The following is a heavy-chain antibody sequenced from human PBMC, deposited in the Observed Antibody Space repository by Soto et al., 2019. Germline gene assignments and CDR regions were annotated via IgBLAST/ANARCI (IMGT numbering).Heavy chain of an antibody. J-gene: IGHJ5*02. CDR1: GFSLSNARMG. D-gene: IGHD2-15*01. CDR3: ARIDIGIGNWFDP. Sequence: SGPTLVNPTETLTLTCTVSGFSLSNARMGVSWIRQPPGKALEWLAHIFSNDEKSYSTSMKSRLTISKDTSKSQVVLTMTNMDPVDTATYYCARIDIGIGNWFDPWGQGTRVTVSS. V-gene: IGHV2-26*01. CDR2: IFSNDEK.